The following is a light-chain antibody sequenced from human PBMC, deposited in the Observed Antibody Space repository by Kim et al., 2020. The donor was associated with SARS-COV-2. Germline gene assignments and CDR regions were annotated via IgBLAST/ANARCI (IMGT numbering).Light chain of an antibody. V-gene: IGKV3-20*01. CDR3: QQYDSPPRT. J-gene: IGKJ2*01. CDR2: GAS. CDR1: QTIASNY. Sequence: LSPGERATLSCRASQTIASNYLAWFQQKPGQAPRLFIYGASNRAAGIPDRFSGSGSGTDFTLTISRLEPEDFAVYYCQQYDSPPRTFGQGTKLEI.